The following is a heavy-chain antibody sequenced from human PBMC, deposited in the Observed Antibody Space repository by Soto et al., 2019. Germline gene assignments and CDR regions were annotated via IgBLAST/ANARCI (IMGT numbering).Heavy chain of an antibody. D-gene: IGHD2-21*01. CDR1: GDTFTNYD. J-gene: IGHJ6*02. CDR2: INPKSGYT. V-gene: IGHV1-8*01. Sequence: QVQLVQSGAEVKKPWASVKVSCKASGDTFTNYDINWVRQATGQGLEWMGWINPKSGYTGYAQKFQGRVTMTRNTAISTAYMELSSLRSEDTAVYYCAWTSGDLDVWGQGTTVTVSS. CDR3: AWTSGDLDV.